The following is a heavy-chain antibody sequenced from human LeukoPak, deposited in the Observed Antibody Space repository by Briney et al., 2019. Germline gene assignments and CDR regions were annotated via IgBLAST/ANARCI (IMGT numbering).Heavy chain of an antibody. Sequence: GRSLRLSCAASGFTFSRYGMHWVRQPPGKGLEWVALIQYDGSNKYYADSVKGRFTISRDNSKNTLYLQMNSLRAEDTAVYYCARDFKGVYYYGSGSLDYWGQGTLVTVSS. D-gene: IGHD3-10*01. V-gene: IGHV3-33*01. J-gene: IGHJ4*02. CDR2: IQYDGSNK. CDR1: GFTFSRYG. CDR3: ARDFKGVYYYGSGSLDY.